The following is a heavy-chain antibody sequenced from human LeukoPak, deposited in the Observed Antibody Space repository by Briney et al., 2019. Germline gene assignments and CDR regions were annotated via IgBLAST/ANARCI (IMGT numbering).Heavy chain of an antibody. J-gene: IGHJ6*03. CDR2: IYSAGST. CDR1: GFTFSSYG. CDR3: ARDKYFGVMDV. Sequence: PGGSLRLSCAASGFTFSSYGMHWVRQAPGKGLEWVSVIYSAGSTYYADSVQGRFTISRDNSKNTLYLQMNSLRAEDTAVYYCARDKYFGVMDVWGKGTTVTISS. V-gene: IGHV3-NL1*01. D-gene: IGHD3-10*01.